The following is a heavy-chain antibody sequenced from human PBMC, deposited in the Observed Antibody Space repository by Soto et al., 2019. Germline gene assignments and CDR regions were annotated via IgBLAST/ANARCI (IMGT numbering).Heavy chain of an antibody. Sequence: GGSLRLSCAASGFTFTRYSMNWVRQAPGKGLEWVSSISSTTNYIYYGDSTKGRFTISRDNAKKSLYLEMNSLRAEDTAVYYCARESEDLTSNFDYWGQGTLVTVSS. J-gene: IGHJ4*02. CDR1: GFTFTRYS. V-gene: IGHV3-21*01. CDR2: ISSTTNYI. CDR3: ARESEDLTSNFDY.